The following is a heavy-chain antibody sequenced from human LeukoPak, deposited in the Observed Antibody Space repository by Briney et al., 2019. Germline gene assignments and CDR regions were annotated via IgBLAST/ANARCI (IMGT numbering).Heavy chain of an antibody. CDR2: IYYSGST. CDR1: GGSISSHY. V-gene: IGHV4-59*11. Sequence: PSETLSLTCTVSGGSISSHYWSWIRQPPGKGLEWMGYIYYSGSTNYNPSLKSRVTISVDTSKNQFSLKLSSVTAADTAVYYCAMTAYCGGDCYPFDYWGQGTLVTVSS. J-gene: IGHJ4*02. D-gene: IGHD2-21*02. CDR3: AMTAYCGGDCYPFDY.